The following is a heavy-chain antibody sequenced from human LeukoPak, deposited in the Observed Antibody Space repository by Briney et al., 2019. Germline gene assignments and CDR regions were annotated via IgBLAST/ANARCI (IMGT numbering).Heavy chain of an antibody. D-gene: IGHD3-22*01. V-gene: IGHV3-33*01. Sequence: GRSLRLSCAASGFTFSSYGMHWVRQAPGKGLEWVAVIWYDGSNKYYADSVKGRFTISRDNSTNTLYLQMNSLRAEDTAVYYCARDKGAYDSSGYYGYWGQGTLVTVSS. CDR1: GFTFSSYG. CDR3: ARDKGAYDSSGYYGY. CDR2: IWYDGSNK. J-gene: IGHJ4*02.